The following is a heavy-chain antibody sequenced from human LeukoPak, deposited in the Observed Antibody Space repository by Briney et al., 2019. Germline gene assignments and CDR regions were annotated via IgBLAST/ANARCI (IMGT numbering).Heavy chain of an antibody. Sequence: GGSLRLSCAASGFTFSTYWMTWVRQAPGKGLEWVANIKQDGSEKFYVDSVTGRFTISRDNAMNSLYLQMDSLRAEDTAVYYCARDHYHGVGWFDPWGQGTLVTVSS. D-gene: IGHD3-10*01. CDR2: IKQDGSEK. CDR1: GFTFSTYW. CDR3: ARDHYHGVGWFDP. V-gene: IGHV3-7*01. J-gene: IGHJ5*02.